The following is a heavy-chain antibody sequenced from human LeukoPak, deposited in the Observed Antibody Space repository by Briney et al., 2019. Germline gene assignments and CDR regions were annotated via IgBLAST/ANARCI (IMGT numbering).Heavy chain of an antibody. J-gene: IGHJ4*02. V-gene: IGHV3-21*01. CDR1: GFTFSSDS. Sequence: GGSLRLSCAAPGFTFSSDSMNWVRQAPGKGLEWVSSICSISSYIYYADSVKGRFTISRDNAKNSLYLQMNSLRAEGTAVYYCARDRPMVRGALDYWGQGTLVTVSS. CDR2: ICSISSYI. D-gene: IGHD3-10*01. CDR3: ARDRPMVRGALDY.